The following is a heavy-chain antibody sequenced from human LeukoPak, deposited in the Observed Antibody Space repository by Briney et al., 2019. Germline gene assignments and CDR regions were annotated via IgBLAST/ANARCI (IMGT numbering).Heavy chain of an antibody. CDR1: GFTVSTNY. CDR3: ARLYSSGWRYFDY. J-gene: IGHJ4*02. V-gene: IGHV3-11*04. Sequence: RPGGSLRLSCAASGFTVSTNYMSWARQAPGKGLEWISYIGVGRDTIDYADSVKGRFTMSRDNAKNSVHLQMNSLRAEDTAVYYCARLYSSGWRYFDYWGQGTLVTVSS. D-gene: IGHD6-19*01. CDR2: IGVGRDTI.